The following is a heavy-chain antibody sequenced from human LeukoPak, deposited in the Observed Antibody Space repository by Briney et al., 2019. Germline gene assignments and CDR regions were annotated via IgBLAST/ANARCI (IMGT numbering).Heavy chain of an antibody. D-gene: IGHD3-22*01. J-gene: IGHJ5*02. V-gene: IGHV4-34*01. CDR3: ARGVRVVVITTLSWFDP. CDR1: GGSFSGYY. CDR2: INHSGST. Sequence: SETLSLTCAVYGGSFSGYYWSWIRQPPGKGLEWIGEINHSGSTNYNPSLKSRVTISVDTSKNQFSLKLGSVTAADTAVYYCARGVRVVVITTLSWFDPWGQGTLVTVSS.